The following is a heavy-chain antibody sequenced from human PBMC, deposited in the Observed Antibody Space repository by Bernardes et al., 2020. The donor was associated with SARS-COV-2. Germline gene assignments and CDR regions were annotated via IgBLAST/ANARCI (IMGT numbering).Heavy chain of an antibody. CDR2: INQSGTT. Sequence: SETLSLTCTIYGGSFSGYFWSWIRQSPGKGLEWIGDINQSGTTKYNASLKSRVPISVDTSKNQFSLRLDSVTAADTAVYYCSRGGRLGVLNLEWSRSAHGFDIWGKGTMVTVSS. CDR3: SRGGRLGVLNLEWSRSAHGFDI. V-gene: IGHV4-34*01. CDR1: GGSFSGYF. D-gene: IGHD3-3*01. J-gene: IGHJ3*02.